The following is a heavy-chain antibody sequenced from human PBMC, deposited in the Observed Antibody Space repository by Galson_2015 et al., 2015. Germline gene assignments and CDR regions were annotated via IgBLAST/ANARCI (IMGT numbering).Heavy chain of an antibody. J-gene: IGHJ4*02. V-gene: IGHV3-53*01. D-gene: IGHD4-17*01. Sequence: SLRLSCAASGFTVATHYMSWVRQAPGKGLEWVSVIYSDGSSFYGDSVTGRFAISRDSSKSALYLQMNSLRAEDTAVYYCARAPLRDYGDYLDYWGQGALVTVSS. CDR2: IYSDGSS. CDR1: GFTVATHY. CDR3: ARAPLRDYGDYLDY.